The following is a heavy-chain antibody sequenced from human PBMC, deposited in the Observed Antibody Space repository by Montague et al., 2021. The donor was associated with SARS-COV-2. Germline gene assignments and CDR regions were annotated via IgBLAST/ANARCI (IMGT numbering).Heavy chain of an antibody. CDR3: ARAPPGYWGVVVVVAANFDY. Sequence: SETLSLTCTVSGGSISSSSYYWGWIRQPPGKGLEWIGSIYYSGSTYYNPSLKSRVTIPVDTSKNQFSLKLSSVTAADTAVYYCARAPPGYWGVVVVVAANFDYWGQGTLVTVSS. D-gene: IGHD2-15*01. CDR2: IYYSGST. CDR1: GGSISSSSYY. J-gene: IGHJ4*02. V-gene: IGHV4-39*07.